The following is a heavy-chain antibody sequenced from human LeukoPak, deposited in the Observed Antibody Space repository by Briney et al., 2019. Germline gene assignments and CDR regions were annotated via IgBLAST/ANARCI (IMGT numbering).Heavy chain of an antibody. J-gene: IGHJ6*02. Sequence: PGGSLRLFCAASGLTFSSYGMHWVRQAPGKGLEWVAVIWYDGSNKYYADSVKGRFTISRDNSKNTLYLQMNSLRAGDTAVYYCARALPPPYYYYYGMDVWGQGTTVTVSS. CDR3: ARALPPPYYYYYGMDV. CDR2: IWYDGSNK. CDR1: GLTFSSYG. V-gene: IGHV3-33*01.